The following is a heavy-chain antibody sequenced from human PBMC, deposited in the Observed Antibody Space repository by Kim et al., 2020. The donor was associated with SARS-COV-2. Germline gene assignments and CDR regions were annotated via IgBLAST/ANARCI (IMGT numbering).Heavy chain of an antibody. D-gene: IGHD1-26*01. CDR2: ISGSGGST. Sequence: GGSLRLSCTASGFTFSSYAMSWVRQAPGKGLEWVSAISGSGGSTYYADSVKGRFTISRDNSKNTLYLQMNSLRAEDTAVYYCALLSPPPWELPLWGQGTLVTVSS. V-gene: IGHV3-23*01. CDR3: ALLSPPPWELPL. CDR1: GFTFSSYA. J-gene: IGHJ4*02.